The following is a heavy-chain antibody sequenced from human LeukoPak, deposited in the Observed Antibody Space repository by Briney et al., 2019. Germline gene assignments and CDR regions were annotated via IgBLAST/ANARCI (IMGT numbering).Heavy chain of an antibody. Sequence: SETLSLTCTVSGGSISSGSYYWSWIRQPAGKGLEWIGRIYTSGSTNYNPSLKSRVTISVDTSKNQFSLKLSSVTAADTAVYYCARGPSGWYVDYWGQGTLVTVSS. CDR1: GGSISSGSYY. CDR3: ARGPSGWYVDY. V-gene: IGHV4-61*02. CDR2: IYTSGST. J-gene: IGHJ4*02. D-gene: IGHD6-19*01.